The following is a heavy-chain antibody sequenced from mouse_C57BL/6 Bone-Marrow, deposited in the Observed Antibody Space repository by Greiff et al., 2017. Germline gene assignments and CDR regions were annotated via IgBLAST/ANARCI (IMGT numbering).Heavy chain of an antibody. Sequence: LQPGAELVKPGASVKLSCKASGYTFTSYWMQWVKQRPGQGLEWIGEIDPSDSYTNYNQKFKGKATLTVDTSSSTAYMPLSSLTSEDSAVYYCAREVGFAYWGQGTLVTVSA. CDR2: IDPSDSYT. J-gene: IGHJ3*01. CDR1: GYTFTSYW. CDR3: AREVGFAY. D-gene: IGHD1-3*01. V-gene: IGHV1-50*01.